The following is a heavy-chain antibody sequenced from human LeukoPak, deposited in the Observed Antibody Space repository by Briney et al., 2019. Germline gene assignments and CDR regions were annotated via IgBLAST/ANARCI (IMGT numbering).Heavy chain of an antibody. CDR2: INSDGSST. V-gene: IGHV3-74*01. CDR1: GFTFSSYW. J-gene: IGHJ6*02. CDR3: VRAGTMDV. Sequence: GGSLRLSCAASGFTFSSYWMHWVRQAPGKGPVWVSRINSDGSSTNYADSVKGRFTISRDNAKNTLYLQMNSLRAEGTALYYCVRAGTMDVWGQGTAVTVSS.